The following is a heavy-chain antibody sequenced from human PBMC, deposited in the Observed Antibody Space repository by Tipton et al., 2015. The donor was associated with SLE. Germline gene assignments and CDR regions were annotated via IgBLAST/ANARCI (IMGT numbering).Heavy chain of an antibody. J-gene: IGHJ4*02. CDR2: MSYDGSNT. CDR3: AKGAAWGPFDY. CDR1: GFTISNYA. Sequence: SLRLSCAASGFTISNYAMHWVRQAPGKGLEWVAGMSYDGSNTYYADSVKGRFTISRDNSKNTLNLQMNSLRAEDTAVYYCAKGAAWGPFDYWGQGTLVTVSS. D-gene: IGHD7-27*01. V-gene: IGHV3-30-3*01.